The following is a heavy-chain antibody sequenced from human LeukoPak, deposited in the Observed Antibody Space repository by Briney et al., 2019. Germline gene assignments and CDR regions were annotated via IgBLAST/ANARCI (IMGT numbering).Heavy chain of an antibody. CDR1: GGSISSYY. Sequence: SETPSLNCTVPGGSISSYYRSWIRQPARKGPEWIGRIYNSGSTNYNPSLKSRVTMSVDTSKNQFSLKLSSVTAADTAVYYCARERGEQQLATYYYYYMDVWGKGTTVTVSS. J-gene: IGHJ6*03. CDR3: ARERGEQQLATYYYYYMDV. V-gene: IGHV4-4*07. CDR2: IYNSGST. D-gene: IGHD6-13*01.